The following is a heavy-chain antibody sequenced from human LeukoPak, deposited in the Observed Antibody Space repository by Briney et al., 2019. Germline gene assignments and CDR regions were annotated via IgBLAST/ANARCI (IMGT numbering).Heavy chain of an antibody. V-gene: IGHV4-59*01. CDR1: GGSISSYY. Sequence: SETLSLTCTVSGGSISSYYWSWIRQPPGKGLEWIGYIYYSGSTNYNPSLKSRVTISVDTSKNQFSLKLCSVTAADTAVYYCARGPLGRWVTIDYWGQGALVTVSS. CDR2: IYYSGST. D-gene: IGHD4-23*01. CDR3: ARGPLGRWVTIDY. J-gene: IGHJ4*02.